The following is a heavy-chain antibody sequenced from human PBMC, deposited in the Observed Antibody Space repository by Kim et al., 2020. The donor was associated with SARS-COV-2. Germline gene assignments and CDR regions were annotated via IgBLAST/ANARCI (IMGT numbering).Heavy chain of an antibody. D-gene: IGHD2-8*02. CDR2: ISSSAINM. CDR3: ARDTGNVNSLASDYYYS. Sequence: GGSLRLSCAASGFTFGDYYMSWIRQAPGKGLEWVSYISSSAINMYYADSVKGRVTISRDNAKNSLYLQVNSLRAEDTAVYDCARDTGNVNSLASDYYYS. CDR1: GFTFGDYY. J-gene: IGHJ6*03. V-gene: IGHV3-11*01.